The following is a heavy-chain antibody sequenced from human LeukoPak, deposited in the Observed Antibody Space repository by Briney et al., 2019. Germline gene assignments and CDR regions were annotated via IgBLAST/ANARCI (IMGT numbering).Heavy chain of an antibody. Sequence: ASVKVSCKASGYTFTRYYIHWVRQAPGQGLEWMGIINPTGGSTDYAQKFQGRVTMTRDMSTSTVYMELSRLRSEDTAVYYCARAPIRGEIDYWGQGTLVTVSS. CDR1: GYTFTRYY. CDR2: INPTGGST. D-gene: IGHD3-10*01. V-gene: IGHV1-46*01. J-gene: IGHJ4*02. CDR3: ARAPIRGEIDY.